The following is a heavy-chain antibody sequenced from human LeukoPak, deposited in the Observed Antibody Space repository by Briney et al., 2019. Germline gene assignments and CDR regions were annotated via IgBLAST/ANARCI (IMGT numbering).Heavy chain of an antibody. V-gene: IGHV3-30*04. CDR1: GFTFSSYA. J-gene: IGHJ6*03. Sequence: GRSLRLSCAASGFTFSSYAMHWVRQAPGKGLEWVAVISHDGSNKYYADSVKGRFTISRDNSKNTLYLQMNSLRAEDTAVYYCAREAHYDSKYYYYYMDVWGKGTTVTVSS. CDR2: ISHDGSNK. D-gene: IGHD3-22*01. CDR3: AREAHYDSKYYYYYMDV.